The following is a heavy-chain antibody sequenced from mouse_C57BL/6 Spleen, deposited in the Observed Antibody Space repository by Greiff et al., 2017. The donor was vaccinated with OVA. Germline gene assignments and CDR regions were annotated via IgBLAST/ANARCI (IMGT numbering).Heavy chain of an antibody. Sequence: QVQLQQSGPELVKPGASVQLSCKASGYTFTSYDINWVKQRPGQGLEWIGWIYPRDGSTKYNEKFKGKATLTVDTSSSTAYMELHSLTSEDSAVYFCARYRDGYYWYFDVWGTGTTVTVSS. CDR3: ARYRDGYYWYFDV. V-gene: IGHV1-85*01. CDR1: GYTFTSYD. J-gene: IGHJ1*03. CDR2: IYPRDGST. D-gene: IGHD2-3*01.